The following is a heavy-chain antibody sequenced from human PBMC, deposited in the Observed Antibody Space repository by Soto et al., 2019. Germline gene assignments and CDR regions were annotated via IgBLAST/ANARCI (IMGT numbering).Heavy chain of an antibody. D-gene: IGHD6-19*01. CDR3: AHGSGWLSDY. CDR1: GFSLSSTAVG. Sequence: QITLKESGPTLVKPTQTLTLTCTFSGFSLSSTAVGVNWIRQPSGKALEWLALIYWDDDNQYSPSLKSRLTITKDTSKNQVVLTLTNMDPVDTATYYCAHGSGWLSDYWGQGTLVTVSS. CDR2: IYWDDDN. J-gene: IGHJ4*02. V-gene: IGHV2-5*02.